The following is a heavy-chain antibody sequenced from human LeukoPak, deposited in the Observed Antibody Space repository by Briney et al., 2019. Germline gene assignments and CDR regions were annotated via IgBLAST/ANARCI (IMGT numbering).Heavy chain of an antibody. CDR3: AREGGIYCSSTSCSGWFDP. CDR2: IYHSGST. V-gene: IGHV4-4*02. Sequence: RPSETLSLTCAVSGGSISSSNWWSWVRQPPGKGLEWIGEIYHSGSTNYNPSLKSRVTISVDKSKNQFSLKLSSVTAADTAVYYCAREGGIYCSSTSCSGWFDPWGQGTLVTVSS. CDR1: GGSISSSNW. D-gene: IGHD2-2*01. J-gene: IGHJ5*02.